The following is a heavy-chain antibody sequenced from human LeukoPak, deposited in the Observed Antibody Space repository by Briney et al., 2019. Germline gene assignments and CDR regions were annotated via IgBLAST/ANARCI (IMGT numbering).Heavy chain of an antibody. CDR1: GGSISSYY. CDR3: ARSQTYSSSWHYYYYYGMDV. D-gene: IGHD6-13*01. J-gene: IGHJ6*02. CDR2: IYYSGST. Sequence: PSETLSLTCTVSGGSISSYYWSWIRQPPGKGLEWIGYIYYSGSTNYNPSLKSRVTISVDTSRNQFSLKLSSVTAADTAVYYCARSQTYSSSWHYYYYYGMDVWGQGTTVTVSS. V-gene: IGHV4-59*01.